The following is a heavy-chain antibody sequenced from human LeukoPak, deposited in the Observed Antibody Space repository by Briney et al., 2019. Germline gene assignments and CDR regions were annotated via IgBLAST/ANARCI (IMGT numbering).Heavy chain of an antibody. Sequence: TGGSLRLSCAASGFTFSSYGMHWLRQAPGKGLEWVAVMWYDGSNKYYADSVKGRFTISRDNSKNTLYLQMNSLRAEDTAVYYCAREADIVVVPAAHYYYYYGMDVWGQGTTVTVSS. CDR2: MWYDGSNK. J-gene: IGHJ6*02. CDR3: AREADIVVVPAAHYYYYYGMDV. CDR1: GFTFSSYG. V-gene: IGHV3-33*01. D-gene: IGHD2-2*01.